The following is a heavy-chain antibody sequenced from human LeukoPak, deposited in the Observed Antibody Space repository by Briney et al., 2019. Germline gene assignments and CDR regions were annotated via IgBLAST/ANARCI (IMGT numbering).Heavy chain of an antibody. CDR1: GFTFRNAW. Sequence: PGGSLRLSCAASGFTFRNAWMNWVRQAPGRGLEWVAYISSRSRTIYYADSVKGRFTVSRDNAENSLYLQMNSLRGEDTATYYCARDRHGGNSHGMDVWGQGTTVIVSS. J-gene: IGHJ6*02. CDR3: ARDRHGGNSHGMDV. CDR2: ISSRSRTI. V-gene: IGHV3-48*04. D-gene: IGHD2-21*01.